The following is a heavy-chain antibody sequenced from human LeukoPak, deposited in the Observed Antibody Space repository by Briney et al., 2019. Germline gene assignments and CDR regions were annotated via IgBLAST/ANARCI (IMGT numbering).Heavy chain of an antibody. J-gene: IGHJ6*02. V-gene: IGHV4-39*07. CDR2: IYYSGST. CDR3: ARDWAGTSYYYYGMDV. CDR1: GGSISSSSYY. Sequence: SETLSLTCTVPGGSISSSSYYWGWIRQPPGKGLEWIGSIYYSGSTYYNPSLKSRVTISVDTSKNQFSLKLSSVTAADTAVYYCARDWAGTSYYYYGMDVWGQGTTVTVSS. D-gene: IGHD6-19*01.